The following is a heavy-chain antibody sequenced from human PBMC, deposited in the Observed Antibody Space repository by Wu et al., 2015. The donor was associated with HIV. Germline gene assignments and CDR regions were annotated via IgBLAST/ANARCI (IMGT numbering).Heavy chain of an antibody. Sequence: QVQLVQSGPEVKKPGASVMVSCKASGYTFIDYYIYWVRQAPGQGLEWMGWINPNRGGPKYAQNFQGRITMTRDTAVSTAYMELNSLRSDDTAVYYCARLQSLHGLYSNADYWGQGTLVTVSS. CDR2: INPNRGGP. D-gene: IGHD5-24*01. J-gene: IGHJ4*02. CDR1: GYTFIDYY. V-gene: IGHV1-2*02. CDR3: ARLQSLHGLYSNADY.